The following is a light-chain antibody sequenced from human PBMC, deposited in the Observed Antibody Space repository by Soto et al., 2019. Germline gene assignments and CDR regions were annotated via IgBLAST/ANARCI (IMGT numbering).Light chain of an antibody. J-gene: IGKJ1*01. CDR2: WAS. Sequence: DIVMTRSPDSLAVSLGERATINCKSSQSILYSSNNKNYLAWYQQKPEQPPKLLIYWASTRESGVPDRFSGSGSGTDFTLTISSLQAEDVAVYYCQQYYSTPRTFGQGTKVDIK. V-gene: IGKV4-1*01. CDR1: QSILYSSNNKNY. CDR3: QQYYSTPRT.